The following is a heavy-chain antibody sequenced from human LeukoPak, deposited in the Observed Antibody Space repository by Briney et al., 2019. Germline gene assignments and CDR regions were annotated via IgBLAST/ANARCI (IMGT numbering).Heavy chain of an antibody. CDR1: GFTFSSYA. Sequence: PGGSLRLSCAASGFTFSSYAMSWVRQAPGKGLEWVSAISGSGGSTYYADSVKGRFTISRDNSKNTLYLQMNSLRAEDTAVYYCASMGPRIAAAGTGPIRDYWGQGTLVTVSS. D-gene: IGHD6-13*01. CDR3: ASMGPRIAAAGTGPIRDY. CDR2: ISGSGGST. V-gene: IGHV3-23*01. J-gene: IGHJ4*02.